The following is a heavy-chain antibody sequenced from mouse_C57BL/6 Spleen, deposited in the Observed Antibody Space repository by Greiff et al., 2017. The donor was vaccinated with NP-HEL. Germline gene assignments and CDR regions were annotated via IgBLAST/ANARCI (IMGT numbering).Heavy chain of an antibody. CDR1: GYSITSGYY. CDR3: ARSLTGGRAWFAY. Sequence: ESGPGLVKPSQSLSLTCSVTGYSITSGYYWNWIRQFPGNKLEWMGYISYDGSNNYNPSLKNRISITRDTSKNQFFLKLNSVTTEDTATYYYARSLTGGRAWFAYWGQGTLVTVSA. J-gene: IGHJ3*01. D-gene: IGHD4-1*01. CDR2: ISYDGSN. V-gene: IGHV3-6*01.